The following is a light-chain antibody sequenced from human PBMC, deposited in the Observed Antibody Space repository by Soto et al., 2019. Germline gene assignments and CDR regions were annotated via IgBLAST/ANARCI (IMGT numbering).Light chain of an antibody. CDR1: SSDVSGYNY. CDR2: DVR. Sequence: QSALTQPRSVSGSPGQSVTISCTGTSSDVSGYNYVSWYQQHPGKAPKLMIYDVRKRPSGVPDRFSGSKSGNTASLTISGLQAEDEADYYCCSYAGSYTGVFGTGTKLTVL. CDR3: CSYAGSYTGV. V-gene: IGLV2-11*01. J-gene: IGLJ1*01.